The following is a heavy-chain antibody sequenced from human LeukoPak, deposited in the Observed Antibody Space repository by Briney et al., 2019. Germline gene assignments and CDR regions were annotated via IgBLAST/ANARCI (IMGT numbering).Heavy chain of an antibody. J-gene: IGHJ4*02. CDR3: ARGSLGREVSAFFKN. D-gene: IGHD5/OR15-5a*01. CDR1: GGSISGSSYY. Sequence: SETLSLTCTVSGGSISGSSYYWGWIRQPPGKGLEWIGSIYYSGSTYYNPSLKSRVTISVDTSKNQFSLKLSSVTAADTAVHYCARGSLGREVSAFFKNWGQGILVTVSS. V-gene: IGHV4-39*07. CDR2: IYYSGST.